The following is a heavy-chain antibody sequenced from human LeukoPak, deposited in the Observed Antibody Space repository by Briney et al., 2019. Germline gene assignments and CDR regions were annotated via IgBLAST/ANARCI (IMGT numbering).Heavy chain of an antibody. CDR2: IIPIFGTA. D-gene: IGHD1-26*01. V-gene: IGHV1-69*13. CDR1: GGTFSSYA. CDR3: ARTLTYSGSYFNWLDP. J-gene: IGHJ5*02. Sequence: ASVTVSCTASGGTFSSYAISWVRQAPGQGLEWMGGIIPIFGTANYAQKFQGRVTITADESTSTAYMELSSLRSEDTAVYYCARTLTYSGSYFNWLDPWGQGTLVTVSS.